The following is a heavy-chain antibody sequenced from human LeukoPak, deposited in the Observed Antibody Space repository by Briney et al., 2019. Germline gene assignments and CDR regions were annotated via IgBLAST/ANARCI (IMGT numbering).Heavy chain of an antibody. V-gene: IGHV3-23*01. CDR3: AQQVGYCSSGSCYFTY. D-gene: IGHD2-15*01. CDR2: ISNTGGST. J-gene: IGHJ1*01. CDR1: GFSFNTYA. Sequence: RGSLRLSCAVSGFSFNTYAMSWVRQAPGKGLEWVSAISNTGGSTYYADSVKGRFTISRDKSKNTLSLQMNSLRAEDTAVYYCAQQVGYCSSGSCYFTYWGQGTLVTVSS.